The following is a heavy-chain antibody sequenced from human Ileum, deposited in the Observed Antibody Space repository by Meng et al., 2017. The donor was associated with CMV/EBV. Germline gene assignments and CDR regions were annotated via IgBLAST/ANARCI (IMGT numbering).Heavy chain of an antibody. Sequence: GGSLRLSCAVSGFTMGDHWMDWVRQAPGKGLEWVGRYKKSGDGYITEYAVSVKGRVTISRDDSKNSLDLQMSSLKTEDTALYYCAAYLRGYPYWGQGNLVTCSS. CDR2: YKKSGDGYIT. CDR1: GFTMGDHW. V-gene: IGHV3-72*01. CDR3: AAYLRGYPY. J-gene: IGHJ4*02. D-gene: IGHD3-9*01.